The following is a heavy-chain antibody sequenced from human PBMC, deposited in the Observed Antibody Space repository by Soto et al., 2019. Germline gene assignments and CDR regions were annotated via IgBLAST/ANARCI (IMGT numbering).Heavy chain of an antibody. CDR2: IDWDDDK. Sequence: SGPTLVNPTQTLTLTCTFSGFSLSTSGMSVSWIRQPPGKALEWLAYIDWDDDKFYSTSLKTRLTISKDTSKNQVDITLTNMDPVDTATYYCALVLSVRDISTFYVSYYYGIDVWGQGATVTVSS. V-gene: IGHV2-70*13. J-gene: IGHJ6*02. CDR1: GFSLSTSGMS. D-gene: IGHD3-3*02. CDR3: ALVLSVRDISTFYVSYYYGIDV.